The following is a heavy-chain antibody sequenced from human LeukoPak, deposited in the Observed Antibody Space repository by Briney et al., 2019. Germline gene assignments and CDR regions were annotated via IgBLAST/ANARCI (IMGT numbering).Heavy chain of an antibody. CDR1: GFTFSSYS. V-gene: IGHV3-30*02. D-gene: IGHD6-19*01. J-gene: IGHJ6*03. CDR3: AKGSKAVLFTRDHYMDV. CDR2: IRFDGGDK. Sequence: GGSLRLSCAASGFTFSSYSMNWVRQAPGKGLEWVAFIRFDGGDKYYADSVKGRFTISRDNSKNTLYLQMNSLRAEDTAVYFCAKGSKAVLFTRDHYMDVWGKGTTVTISS.